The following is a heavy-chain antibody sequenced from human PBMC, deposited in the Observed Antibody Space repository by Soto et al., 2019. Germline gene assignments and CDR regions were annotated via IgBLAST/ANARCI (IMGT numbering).Heavy chain of an antibody. CDR2: ISSSSSYI. J-gene: IGHJ6*02. Sequence: GGSLRLSCAASGFTFSSYSMNWVRQAPGKGLEWVSSISSSSSYIYYADSVKGRFTISRDNAKNSLYLQMNSLRAEDTAVYYCARKLGARASYYYGMDVWGQGTTVTVSS. CDR3: ARKLGARASYYYGMDV. V-gene: IGHV3-21*01. CDR1: GFTFSSYS. D-gene: IGHD1-26*01.